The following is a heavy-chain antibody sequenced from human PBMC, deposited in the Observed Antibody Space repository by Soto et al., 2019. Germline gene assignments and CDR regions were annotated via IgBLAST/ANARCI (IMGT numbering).Heavy chain of an antibody. D-gene: IGHD3-10*01. CDR1: GGSMSRGDYY. V-gene: IGHV4-61*08. Sequence: SETLSLTCTVSGGSMSRGDYYWSWIRQPPGKGLEWIGYIYYSGSTNSNPSLKSRVTISVDTSKNQFALKLSSVTAADTAVYYCARVMVRGRYGLDVWGQGTTVTVSS. CDR2: IYYSGST. J-gene: IGHJ6*02. CDR3: ARVMVRGRYGLDV.